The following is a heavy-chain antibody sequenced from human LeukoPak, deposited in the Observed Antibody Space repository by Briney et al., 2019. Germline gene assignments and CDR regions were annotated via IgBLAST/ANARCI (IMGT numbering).Heavy chain of an antibody. Sequence: GGSLRLSCAASGVTVSSNYMSWVRQAPGKGLEWVSVIYSGGSTYYADSVKGRFTISRDNSKNTLYLQMNSLRAEDTAVYYCARAPPSGWGDFDYWGQGTLVTVSS. D-gene: IGHD3-10*01. V-gene: IGHV3-53*01. J-gene: IGHJ4*02. CDR2: IYSGGST. CDR3: ARAPPSGWGDFDY. CDR1: GVTVSSNY.